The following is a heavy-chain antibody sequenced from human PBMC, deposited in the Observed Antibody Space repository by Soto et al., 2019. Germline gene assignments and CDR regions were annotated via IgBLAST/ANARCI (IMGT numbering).Heavy chain of an antibody. V-gene: IGHV5-51*01. J-gene: IGHJ5*02. CDR3: ARSIETSRIGWFDP. CDR2: IDPGHPHT. CDR1: AYRFTSHL. D-gene: IGHD2-21*01. Sequence: GETLQISFKGPAYRFTSHLIGWVRQRLGKGLEWMGLIDPGHPHTRYTPSLKGQVTISADTSFSTAYLQWSSLKSSDTAIYYCARSIETSRIGWFDPWGQGAVVTVAS.